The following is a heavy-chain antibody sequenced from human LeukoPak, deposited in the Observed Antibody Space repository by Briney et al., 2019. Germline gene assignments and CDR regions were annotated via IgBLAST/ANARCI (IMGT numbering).Heavy chain of an antibody. CDR3: ARAEAAAGHYFFDY. CDR1: GGSISSGDYY. Sequence: NPSETLSLTCTVSGGSISSGDYYWSWIRQPPGQGLEWIVYMYYSGSTYYNPSLKSRVTISVDTSKNQFSLKLSSVTAADTAVYYCARAEAAAGHYFFDYWGQGTLVTVSS. D-gene: IGHD6-13*01. CDR2: MYYSGST. V-gene: IGHV4-30-4*08. J-gene: IGHJ4*02.